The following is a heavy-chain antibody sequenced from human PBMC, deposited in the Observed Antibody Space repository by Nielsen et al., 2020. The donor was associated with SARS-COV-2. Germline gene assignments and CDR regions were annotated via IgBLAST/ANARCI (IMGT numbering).Heavy chain of an antibody. CDR1: GASVNYGDSS. J-gene: IGHJ4*02. CDR2: IYNGGS. D-gene: IGHD3/OR15-3a*01. Sequence: SETLSLTCTVSGASVNYGDSSWAWIRQPPGKGLEWIGYIYNGGSDYNPSLRSRFTISMDTSKNQVSLKLTSATAADTVVYFCASGHFADWGQGTLVIVSS. CDR3: ASGHFAD. V-gene: IGHV4-61*08.